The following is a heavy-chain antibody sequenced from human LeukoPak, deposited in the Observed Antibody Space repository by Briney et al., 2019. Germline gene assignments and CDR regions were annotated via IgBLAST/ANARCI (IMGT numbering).Heavy chain of an antibody. CDR2: ISSSSSYI. CDR1: GFTFSSYS. V-gene: IGHV3-21*01. CDR3: ARDWGGYSSSDVDY. D-gene: IGHD6-6*01. Sequence: SGGSLRLSCAASGFTFSSYSMNWVRQAPGKGLEWVSSISSSSSYIYYADSVKGRFTISRDNAKNSLYLQMNSLRAEDTAVYYCARDWGGYSSSDVDYWGQGTLVTVSS. J-gene: IGHJ4*02.